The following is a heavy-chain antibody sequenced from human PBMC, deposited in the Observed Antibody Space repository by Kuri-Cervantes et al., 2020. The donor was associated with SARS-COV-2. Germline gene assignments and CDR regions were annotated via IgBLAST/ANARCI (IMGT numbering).Heavy chain of an antibody. V-gene: IGHV1-2*02. D-gene: IGHD1-26*01. J-gene: IGHJ3*02. CDR3: ARGAVGATSLGAFDI. CDR1: GYTFSGYY. CDR2: INPNNGGT. Sequence: ASVKVSCRASGYTFSGYYMHWVRQAPGQGLEWMGWINPNNGGTNYAQKFQGRVTMTRDTSISTAYMELSSLRSDDTAVYYCARGAVGATSLGAFDIWGQGTRVT.